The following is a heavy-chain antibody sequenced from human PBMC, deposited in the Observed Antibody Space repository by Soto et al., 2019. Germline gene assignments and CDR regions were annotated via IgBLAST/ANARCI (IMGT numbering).Heavy chain of an antibody. J-gene: IGHJ4*02. V-gene: IGHV4-30-4*01. CDR1: GVPSNRGYYF. CDR2: IFYTGST. D-gene: IGHD5-12*01. Sequence: SAPLSLTCRVSGVPSNRGYYFWRWIRPPPGKGLEWIGSIFYTGSTYYTPSLKSRASMSMYTSKNLFSLSLSSLTAADTAVYFCARGRATLYRNYSFDYWGQGTPVTVPS. CDR3: ARGRATLYRNYSFDY.